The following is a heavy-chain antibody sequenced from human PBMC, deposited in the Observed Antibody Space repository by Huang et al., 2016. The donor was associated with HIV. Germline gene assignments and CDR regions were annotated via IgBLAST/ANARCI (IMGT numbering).Heavy chain of an antibody. CDR1: GFTFSNYG. CDR3: AKDREDSAYQLDY. V-gene: IGHV3-30*18. J-gene: IGHJ4*02. Sequence: QVQLVESGGGVVQPGRSLRLSCAASGFTFSNYGVHWVRQAPGRGREGVAAISYDGSYQYYSDAVKGRFTSSRDDSQNTLYLQMSSLRAEDTAVYFCAKDREDSAYQLDYWGQGTRVTVSS. CDR2: ISYDGSYQ. D-gene: IGHD5-12*01.